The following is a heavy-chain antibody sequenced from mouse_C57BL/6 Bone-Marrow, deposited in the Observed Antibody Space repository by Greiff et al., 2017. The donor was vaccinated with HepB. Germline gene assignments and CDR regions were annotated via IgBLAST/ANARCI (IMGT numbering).Heavy chain of an antibody. CDR2: ISYDGSN. D-gene: IGHD2-3*01. V-gene: IGHV3-6*01. J-gene: IGHJ4*01. Sequence: EVKLEESGPGLVKPSQSLSLTCSVTGYSITSGYYWNWIRQFPGNKLEWMGYISYDGSNNYNPSLKNRISITRDTSKNQFFLKLNSVTTEDTATYYCARDKGLLRCMDYWGQGTSVTVSS. CDR1: GYSITSGYY. CDR3: ARDKGLLRCMDY.